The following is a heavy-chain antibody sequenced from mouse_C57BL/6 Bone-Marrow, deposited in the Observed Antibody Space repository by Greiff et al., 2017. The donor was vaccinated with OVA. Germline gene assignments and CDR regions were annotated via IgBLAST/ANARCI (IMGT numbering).Heavy chain of an antibody. CDR1: GYTFTTYP. J-gene: IGHJ1*03. CDR2: FHPYNDDT. V-gene: IGHV1-47*01. CDR3: ARRGDGNFFRNFDV. D-gene: IGHD2-1*01. Sequence: QVQLQQPGAELVKPGASVKMSCKASGYTFTTYPIEWMKQNHGKSLEWIGNFHPYNDDTKYNEKFKGKATLTVDKSSSTVYLELRRFQSADSAVEDCARRGDGNFFRNFDVWGTGTTVTVSS.